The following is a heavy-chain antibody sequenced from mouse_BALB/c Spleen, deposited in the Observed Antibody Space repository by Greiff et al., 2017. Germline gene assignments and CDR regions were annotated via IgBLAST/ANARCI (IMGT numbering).Heavy chain of an antibody. D-gene: IGHD4-1*01. V-gene: IGHV7-3*02. J-gene: IGHJ3*01. CDR1: GFTFTDYY. Sequence: EVMLVESGGGLVQPGGSLRLSCATSGFTFTDYYMSWVRQPPGKALEWLGFIRNKANGYTTEYSASVKGRFTISRDNSQSILYLQMNTLRAEDSATYYCARSNWAAWFAYWGQGTLVTVSA. CDR3: ARSNWAAWFAY. CDR2: IRNKANGYTT.